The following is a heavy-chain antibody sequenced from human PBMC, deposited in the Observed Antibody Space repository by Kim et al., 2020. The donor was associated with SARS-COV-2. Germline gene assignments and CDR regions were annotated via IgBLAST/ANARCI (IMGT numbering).Heavy chain of an antibody. J-gene: IGHJ4*02. Sequence: ADSVDGRFTMSRDNAENTWYLQVNSLRAEDTSIYYCARGGTVSFDYWGRGTLVTVSS. CDR3: ARGGTVSFDY. V-gene: IGHV3-74*01. D-gene: IGHD3-16*01.